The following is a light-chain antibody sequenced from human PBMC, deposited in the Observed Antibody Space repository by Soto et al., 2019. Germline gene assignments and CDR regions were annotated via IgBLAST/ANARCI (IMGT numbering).Light chain of an antibody. J-gene: IGKJ1*01. CDR1: QSVSSY. V-gene: IGKV3-11*01. CDR3: QQRSNWPGT. Sequence: EIVLTQSPATLSLSPGERATLSCRASQSVSSYLAWYQQKPGQAPRLLIYDASNRATGIPARLSGSGSGTDFTLTISSLAPEDFAVYYCQQRSNWPGTFGQGTKV. CDR2: DAS.